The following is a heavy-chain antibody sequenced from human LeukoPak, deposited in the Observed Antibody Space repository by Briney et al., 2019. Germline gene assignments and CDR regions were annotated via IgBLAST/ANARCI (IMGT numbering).Heavy chain of an antibody. CDR1: GFTFSSYT. CDR3: ARPKTGSTSSRTLDY. V-gene: IGHV3-23*01. J-gene: IGHJ4*02. Sequence: GGSLRLSCAASGFTFSSYTMIWVRQAPGKGLEWVSSISGSGGSTYYADSVKGRFTISRDTSQNTLYLQMNSLRAEDMAICYCARPKTGSTSSRTLDYWGQGTLVTVSS. D-gene: IGHD2-2*01. CDR2: ISGSGGST.